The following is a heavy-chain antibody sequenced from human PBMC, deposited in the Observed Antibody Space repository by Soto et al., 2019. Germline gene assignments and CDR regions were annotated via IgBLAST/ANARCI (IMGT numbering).Heavy chain of an antibody. V-gene: IGHV1-69*02. CDR3: ARGGASLPSRGWYGSGYYYYYYMDV. J-gene: IGHJ6*03. CDR2: IIPILGIA. Sequence: SVKVSCKASGGTFSSYTISWVRQAPGQGLEWMGRIIPILGIANYAQKFQGRVTITADKSTSTAYMELSSLRSEDTAVYYCARGGASLPSRGWYGSGYYYYYYMDVWGKGTRVTVSS. D-gene: IGHD6-19*01. CDR1: GGTFSSYT.